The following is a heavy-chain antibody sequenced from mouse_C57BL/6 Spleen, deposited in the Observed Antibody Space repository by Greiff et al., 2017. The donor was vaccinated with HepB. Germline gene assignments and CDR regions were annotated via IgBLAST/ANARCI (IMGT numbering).Heavy chain of an antibody. J-gene: IGHJ3*01. V-gene: IGHV1-19*01. Sequence: SGPVLVKPGASVKMSCKASGYTFTDYYMNWVKQSHGKSLEWIGVINPYNGGTSYNQKFKGKATLTVDKSSSTAYMELNSLTSEDSAVYYCARDRLGRGFAYWGQGTLVTVSA. CDR2: INPYNGGT. D-gene: IGHD4-1*01. CDR3: ARDRLGRGFAY. CDR1: GYTFTDYY.